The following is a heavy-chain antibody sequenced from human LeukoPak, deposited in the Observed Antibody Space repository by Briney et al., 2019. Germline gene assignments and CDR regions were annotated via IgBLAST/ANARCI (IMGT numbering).Heavy chain of an antibody. V-gene: IGHV4-59*01. CDR1: GGSISSYY. Sequence: SETLSLTCTVSGGSISSYYWSWLRQPPGKGLEWIGYIYYSGNTNYNPSLKSRVTISVDTSKNQFSLKLSSVTAADTAVYYCAREVAAAGGHNWFDPWGQGTLVTVSS. D-gene: IGHD6-13*01. J-gene: IGHJ5*02. CDR3: AREVAAAGGHNWFDP. CDR2: IYYSGNT.